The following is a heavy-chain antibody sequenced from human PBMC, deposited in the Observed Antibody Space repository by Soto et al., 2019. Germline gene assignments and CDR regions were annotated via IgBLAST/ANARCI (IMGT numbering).Heavy chain of an antibody. CDR2: IDPNRGDT. CDR1: GYSFAGYF. D-gene: IGHD2-15*01. V-gene: IGHV1-2*02. Sequence: ASVKVSCKVSGYSFAGYFVHWVRQAPGQGLEWMGWIDPNRGDTKYAQKFQGRVTMTRDTPLNTAYMELTRLTSDDTAVYYCARDFVGVVMDYGMDVWGQGTTVTVSS. J-gene: IGHJ6*02. CDR3: ARDFVGVVMDYGMDV.